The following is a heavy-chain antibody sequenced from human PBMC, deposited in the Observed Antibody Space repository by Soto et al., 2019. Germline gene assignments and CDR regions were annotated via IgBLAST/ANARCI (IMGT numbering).Heavy chain of an antibody. V-gene: IGHV1-69*01. CDR2: IIPIFGTA. CDR1: GGTFSSYA. CDR3: ARAYSSSVGAHLGNYYYGMDV. J-gene: IGHJ6*02. D-gene: IGHD6-6*01. Sequence: QVQLVQSGAEVKKPGSSVKVSCKASGGTFSSYAISWVRQAPGQGLEWMGGIIPIFGTANYAQKFQGRVTITADESTSTAYMELSSLRSEDTAVYYCARAYSSSVGAHLGNYYYGMDVWCQGTTVTVSS.